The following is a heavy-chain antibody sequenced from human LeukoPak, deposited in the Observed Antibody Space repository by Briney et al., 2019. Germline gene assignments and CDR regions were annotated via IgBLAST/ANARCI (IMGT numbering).Heavy chain of an antibody. CDR1: GFTVRSYC. D-gene: IGHD3-10*01. J-gene: IGHJ5*02. Sequence: PGGSLRLSCAASGFTVRSYCMSWVRRAPGKGLEWVAVIYSDGSTYYADSVKGRFTISSDNLKNTLSLQMDSLRAADTAMYYCARGSPVESGRYSIYSSWGQGTLVTVSP. V-gene: IGHV3-53*01. CDR2: IYSDGST. CDR3: ARGSPVESGRYSIYSS.